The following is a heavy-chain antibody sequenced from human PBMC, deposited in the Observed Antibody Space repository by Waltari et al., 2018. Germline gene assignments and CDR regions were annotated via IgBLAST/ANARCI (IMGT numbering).Heavy chain of an antibody. CDR3: ARHVYTTLDY. CDR2: IYHSGST. CDR1: GYSISSGYY. V-gene: IGHV4-38-2*01. Sequence: QVQLQESGPGLVKPSETLSLTCAVSGYSISSGYYWGWIRQPPGKGREWIGNIYHSGSTYYNPSLKSRVTISVDTSKNQFSLKLSSVTAADTAVYYCARHVYTTLDYWGQGTLVTVSS. J-gene: IGHJ4*02. D-gene: IGHD3-16*01.